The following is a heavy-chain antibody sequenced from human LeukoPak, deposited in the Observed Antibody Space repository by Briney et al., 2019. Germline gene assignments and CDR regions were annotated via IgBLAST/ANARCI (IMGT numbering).Heavy chain of an antibody. CDR3: ARPALYYDFWSGLYDAFDI. CDR2: IYYSGST. Sequence: SETLSLTCSVSGGSISSDYWGWIRQPPGKGLEWIGSIYYSGSTYYNPSLKSRVTISVDTSKNQFSLKLSSVTAADTAVYYCARPALYYDFWSGLYDAFDIWGQGTMVTVSS. D-gene: IGHD3-3*01. J-gene: IGHJ3*02. CDR1: GGSISSDY. V-gene: IGHV4-39*01.